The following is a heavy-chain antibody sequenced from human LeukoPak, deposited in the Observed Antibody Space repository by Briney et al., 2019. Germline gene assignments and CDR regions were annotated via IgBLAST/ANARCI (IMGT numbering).Heavy chain of an antibody. CDR1: GGTFSSYA. CDR3: ARGVVPAAIRYYYYYYMDV. J-gene: IGHJ6*03. CDR2: IIPIFGTA. Sequence: GASVKVSCKASGGTFSSYAISWVRQAPGQGLEWMGGIIPIFGTANYAQKFQGRVTITTDESTSTAYMELSSLGSEDTAVYYCARGVVPAAIRYYYYYYMDVWGKGTTVTVSS. V-gene: IGHV1-69*05. D-gene: IGHD2-2*02.